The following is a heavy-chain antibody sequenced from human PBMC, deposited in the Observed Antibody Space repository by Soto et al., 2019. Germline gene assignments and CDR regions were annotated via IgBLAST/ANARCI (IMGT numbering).Heavy chain of an antibody. CDR1: GSTFSIYA. CDR3: AKTNSYGEELDY. J-gene: IGHJ4*02. V-gene: IGHV3-23*01. D-gene: IGHD4-17*01. CDR2: ISRTGDST. Sequence: EVQLLESGGGLVQPGESLRLSCAASGSTFSIYAMNWVRQTPGKGLEWVSAISRTGDSTYYADSLKGRFTISRDNSKNTLYLQMSGLRADDTAIYYCAKTNSYGEELDYWGQGTLVTVSS.